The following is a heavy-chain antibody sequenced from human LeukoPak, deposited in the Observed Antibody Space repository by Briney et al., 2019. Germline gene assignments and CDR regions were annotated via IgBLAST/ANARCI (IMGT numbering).Heavy chain of an antibody. V-gene: IGHV1-18*01. CDR1: GYTFTSYG. CDR2: ISAHTGTT. Sequence: ASVKVSCKASGYTFTSYGISWVRQAPGQGLEWMGWISAHTGTTNYAQKFQGRVTMTIDTSTSTAFMELRSLRSDDTAVYYCARMARIWFGESWYNWFDPWGQGTLVTVSS. D-gene: IGHD3-10*01. CDR3: ARMARIWFGESWYNWFDP. J-gene: IGHJ5*02.